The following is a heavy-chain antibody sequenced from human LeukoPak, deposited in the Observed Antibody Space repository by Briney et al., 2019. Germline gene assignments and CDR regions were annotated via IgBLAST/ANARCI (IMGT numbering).Heavy chain of an antibody. V-gene: IGHV3-23*01. CDR3: AKDWSDPYYYGSGSYYNAGLSFDY. CDR1: GFTFSSYA. J-gene: IGHJ4*02. CDR2: ISGSGGST. Sequence: QPGVSLRLSCAASGFTFSSYAMSWVRQAPGKGLEWVSAISGSGGSTYYADSVKGRFTISRDNSKNTLYLQMNSLRAEDTAVYYCAKDWSDPYYYGSGSYYNAGLSFDYWGQGTLVTVSS. D-gene: IGHD3-10*01.